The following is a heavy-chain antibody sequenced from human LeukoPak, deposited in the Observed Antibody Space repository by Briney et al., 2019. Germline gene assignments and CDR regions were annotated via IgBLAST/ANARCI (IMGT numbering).Heavy chain of an antibody. V-gene: IGHV3-15*06. J-gene: IGHJ3*02. CDR1: RFTFSNAW. Sequence: GGSLRLSRAASRFTFSNAWMSWVRPAPGRGVEWVGRVKDETDRGTINYAAPVEGRFTILRDDSKNTLYLQMNSMKSEDTAVYYCTTGQYHYDSCGTFSAFDIWGQGTMVTVSS. CDR2: VKDETDRGTI. D-gene: IGHD3-22*01. CDR3: TTGQYHYDSCGTFSAFDI.